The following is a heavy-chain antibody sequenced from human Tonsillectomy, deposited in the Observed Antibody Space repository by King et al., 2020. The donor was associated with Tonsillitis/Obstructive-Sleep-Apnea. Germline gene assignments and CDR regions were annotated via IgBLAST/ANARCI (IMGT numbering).Heavy chain of an antibody. Sequence: VQLVESGGGLVKPGGSLRLSCAASGLNFKNAWMSWVRQVPGKGLEWVGRIKSKTSGGAVDYAAPVKGRFTISRDDPQDTLDLKMNSLKTAETAVYYCITVPGDYEDYWGQGTPVSVSS. CDR2: IKSKTSGGAV. CDR1: GLNFKNAW. J-gene: IGHJ4*02. V-gene: IGHV3-15*01. D-gene: IGHD2-21*02. CDR3: ITVPGDYEDY.